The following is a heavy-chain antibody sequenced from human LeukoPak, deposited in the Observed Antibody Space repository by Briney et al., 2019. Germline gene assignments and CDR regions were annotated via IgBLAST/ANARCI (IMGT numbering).Heavy chain of an antibody. CDR2: IYPGDSDT. D-gene: IGHD6-6*01. V-gene: IGHV5-51*01. J-gene: IGHJ5*02. CDR3: ARVIAARLSWFDP. Sequence: GESLKISCKGSGYSFTSYWIGWVRQMPGKGLGWMGIIYPGDSDTRYSPSFQGQVTISADKSISTAYLQWSSLKASDTAMYYCARVIAARLSWFDPWGQGTLVTVSS. CDR1: GYSFTSYW.